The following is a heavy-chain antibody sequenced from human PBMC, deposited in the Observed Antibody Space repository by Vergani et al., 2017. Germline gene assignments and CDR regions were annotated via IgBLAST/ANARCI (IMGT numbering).Heavy chain of an antibody. CDR3: ATDPSYYDSSGYYYHFDY. CDR2: VDPEDGET. J-gene: IGHJ4*02. Sequence: EVQLVQSGAEVKKPGATVKISCKVSGYTFTDYYMHWVQQAPGKGLEWMGLVDPEDGETIYAEKFQGRVTITADTSTDTAYMELSSLRSEDTAVYYCATDPSYYDSSGYYYHFDYWGQGTLVTVSS. D-gene: IGHD3-22*01. CDR1: GYTFTDYY. V-gene: IGHV1-69-2*01.